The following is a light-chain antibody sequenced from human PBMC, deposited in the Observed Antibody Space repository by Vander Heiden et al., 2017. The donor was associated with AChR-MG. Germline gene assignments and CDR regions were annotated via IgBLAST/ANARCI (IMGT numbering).Light chain of an antibody. CDR3: QPRSNWPRLT. Sequence: EMVLTQSPATLSVSPGARASLSCRPSQSLSTHLARYQQKPGQAARLLLYDSSSRATGIPASFRGSGFGTEFTLTNSHLEPEDFAVYYCQPRSNWPRLTFGGGTKVEIK. J-gene: IGKJ4*01. CDR2: DSS. V-gene: IGKV3-11*01. CDR1: QSLSTH.